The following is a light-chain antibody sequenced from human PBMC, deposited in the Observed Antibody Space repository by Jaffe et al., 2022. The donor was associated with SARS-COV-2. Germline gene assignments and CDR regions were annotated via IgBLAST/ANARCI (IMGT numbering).Light chain of an antibody. CDR3: QQYYITPYT. V-gene: IGKV4-1*01. Sequence: DIVMTQSPDSLAVSLGERATINCKSSQSVLYSSNNKNYLAWHQQKPGQPPKLLIYWASTRESGVPDRFSGSGSGTDFTLTISSLQAEDLAVYYCQQYYITPYTFGQGTKLEIK. CDR1: QSVLYSSNNKNY. CDR2: WAS. J-gene: IGKJ2*01.